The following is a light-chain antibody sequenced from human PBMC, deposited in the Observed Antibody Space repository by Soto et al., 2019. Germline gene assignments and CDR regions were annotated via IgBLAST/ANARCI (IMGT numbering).Light chain of an antibody. CDR1: QSISTY. V-gene: IGKV1-39*01. J-gene: IGKJ1*01. CDR3: QQSSTTPRT. Sequence: DIQMTQSPSSLSASVGDRVTITCRASQSISTYLNWYQQKPGKAPKLLIYAASTLQSGVPSRFSRSGSGTDFRLTITSLQPDDIATYYCQQSSTTPRTVGQGTNVDFK. CDR2: AAS.